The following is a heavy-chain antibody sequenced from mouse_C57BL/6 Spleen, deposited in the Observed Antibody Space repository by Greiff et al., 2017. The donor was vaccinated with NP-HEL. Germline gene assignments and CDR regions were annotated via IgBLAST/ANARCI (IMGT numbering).Heavy chain of an antibody. CDR1: GYTFTSYW. CDR3: TRDDGYRYYFDY. Sequence: VQLQQSGTVLARPGASVKMSCKTSGYTFTSYWMHWVKQRPGQGLEWIGAIYPGNSDTSYNQKFKGKAKLTAVTSASTAYMELSSLTNEDSAVYYCTRDDGYRYYFDYWGQGTTLTVSS. CDR2: IYPGNSDT. J-gene: IGHJ2*01. V-gene: IGHV1-5*01. D-gene: IGHD2-3*01.